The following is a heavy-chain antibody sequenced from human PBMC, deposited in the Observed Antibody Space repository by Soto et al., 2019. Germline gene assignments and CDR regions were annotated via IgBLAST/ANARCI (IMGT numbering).Heavy chain of an antibody. J-gene: IGHJ6*02. CDR3: ARDLLLRYFYWLPAPGAYYYYYGMDV. CDR2: ISYDGSNK. D-gene: IGHD3-9*01. CDR1: GFTFSSYA. V-gene: IGHV3-30-3*01. Sequence: AGGSLRLTCEATGFTFSSYAMHWVRQAPGKGLEWVAVISYDGSNKYYADSVKGRFTISRDNSKNTLYLQMNSLRAEGTAVYYCARDLLLRYFYWLPAPGAYYYYYGMDVWGQGTTVNVSS.